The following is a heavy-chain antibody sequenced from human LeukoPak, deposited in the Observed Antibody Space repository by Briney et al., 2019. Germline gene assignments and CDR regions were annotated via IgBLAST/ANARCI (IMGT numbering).Heavy chain of an antibody. CDR1: GYSFTSYW. CDR2: IYPADSDT. CDR3: AREQQLVLFDY. V-gene: IGHV5-51*01. Sequence: GESLKISCKGSGYSFTSYWIGWVRQMPGKGLEWMGIIYPADSDTRYSPSFQGQVTISADKSINTAYLQWSSLKASDTAKYYCAREQQLVLFDYWGQGALVTVSS. J-gene: IGHJ4*02. D-gene: IGHD1-1*01.